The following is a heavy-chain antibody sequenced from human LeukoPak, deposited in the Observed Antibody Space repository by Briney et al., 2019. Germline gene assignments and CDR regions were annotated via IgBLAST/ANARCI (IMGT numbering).Heavy chain of an antibody. CDR3: AKDGTSSWFGEAT. V-gene: IGHV3-30*18. CDR1: GFTFSDYG. Sequence: GRSLRLSCAASGFTFSDYGMQWVRQAPGQGLEWVALISTDGSHKDYADSVKGQFTLSRDNSKNTLYLQMNSLRVGDTAVYYCAKDGTSSWFGEATWGQGTLVTVSS. D-gene: IGHD6-13*01. CDR2: ISTDGSHK. J-gene: IGHJ5*02.